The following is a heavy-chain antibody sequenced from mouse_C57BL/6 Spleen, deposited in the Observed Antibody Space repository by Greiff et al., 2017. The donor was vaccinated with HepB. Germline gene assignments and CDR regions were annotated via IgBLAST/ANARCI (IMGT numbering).Heavy chain of an antibody. CDR2: INPNNGGT. CDR1: GYTFTDYY. J-gene: IGHJ2*01. Sequence: EVKLQQSGPELVKPGASVKISCKASGYTFTDYYMNWVKQSHGKSLEWIGDINPNNGGTSYNQKFKGKATLTVDKSSSTAYMELRSLTSEDSAVYYCARSPLDYWGQGTTLTVSS. CDR3: ARSPLDY. V-gene: IGHV1-26*01.